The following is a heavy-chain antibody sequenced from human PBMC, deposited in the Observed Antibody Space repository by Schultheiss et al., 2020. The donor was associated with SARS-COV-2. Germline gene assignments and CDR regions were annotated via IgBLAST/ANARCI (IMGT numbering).Heavy chain of an antibody. CDR1: SDSISSSRYY. V-gene: IGHV4-39*01. Sequence: SETLSLTCTVSSDSISSSRYYWGWIRQPPGKGLEWIGSIYYSGSTNYNPSLKSRVTISVDTSKNQFSLKLSSVTAADTAVYYCARHLSPRGGIYHFDYWGQGTLVTVSS. CDR3: ARHLSPRGGIYHFDY. D-gene: IGHD1-26*01. CDR2: IYYSGST. J-gene: IGHJ4*02.